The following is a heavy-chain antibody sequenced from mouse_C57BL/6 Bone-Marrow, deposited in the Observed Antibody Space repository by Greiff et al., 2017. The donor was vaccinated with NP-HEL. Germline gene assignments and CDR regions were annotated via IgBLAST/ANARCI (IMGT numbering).Heavy chain of an antibody. CDR1: GYTFTSYW. V-gene: IGHV1-53*01. CDR2: INPSNGGT. D-gene: IGHD1-1*01. J-gene: IGHJ1*03. Sequence: QVQLQQPGTELVKPGASVKLSCKASGYTFTSYWMHWVKQRPGQGLEWIGNINPSNGGTNYNEKFKSKATLTVDKSSSTAYMQLSSLTSEDSAVYYCARRGSCYGSSYVDWYFDVWGTGTTVTVSS. CDR3: ARRGSCYGSSYVDWYFDV.